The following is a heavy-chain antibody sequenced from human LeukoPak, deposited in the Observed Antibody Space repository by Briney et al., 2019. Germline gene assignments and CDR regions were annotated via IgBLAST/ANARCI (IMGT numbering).Heavy chain of an antibody. CDR1: GFSFSQYG. CDR2: IRYDETTK. V-gene: IGHV3-30*02. CDR3: VKDEVFSSGWYFDY. Sequence: PGRSLRLSCTVSGFSFSQYGMHWVRQAPGKGLEWVAFIRYDETTKYYADSVKGRFTISRDNSKNTLYLQMNSLRGEDTAVYYCVKDEVFSSGWYFDYWGQGTLVTVSS. J-gene: IGHJ4*02. D-gene: IGHD6-19*01.